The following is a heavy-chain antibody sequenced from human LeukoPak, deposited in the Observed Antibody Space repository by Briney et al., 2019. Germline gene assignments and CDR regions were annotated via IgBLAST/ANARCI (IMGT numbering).Heavy chain of an antibody. CDR1: GYTFNSYG. Sequence: GASVKVSCKASGYTFNSYGISWVRQAPGQGLEWMGWISAYNGNTNYAQKLQGRVTMTTDTSTSTAYMELRSLRSDDTAVYYCARPSARLYYYDSSGPLGDWGRGTLVTVSS. V-gene: IGHV1-18*01. D-gene: IGHD3-22*01. CDR3: ARPSARLYYYDSSGPLGD. CDR2: ISAYNGNT. J-gene: IGHJ4*02.